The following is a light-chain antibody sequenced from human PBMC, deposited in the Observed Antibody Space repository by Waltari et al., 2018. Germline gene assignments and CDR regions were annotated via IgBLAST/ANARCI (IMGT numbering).Light chain of an antibody. Sequence: EIVLTQSPATLSVSPGETATLSCLPSQNITTFIVCNQQKPGQAPRLLIYDSSNRATGIPARSSGSGSGTDFTLTISSLEAEDYAVYYCQQRSTWPLTFGGGTRVEIK. CDR3: QQRSTWPLT. CDR2: DSS. CDR1: QNITTF. V-gene: IGKV3-11*01. J-gene: IGKJ4*01.